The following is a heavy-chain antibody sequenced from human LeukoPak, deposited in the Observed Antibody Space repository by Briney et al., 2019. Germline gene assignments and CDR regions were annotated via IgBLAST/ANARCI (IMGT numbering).Heavy chain of an antibody. J-gene: IGHJ5*02. CDR3: ARECITIFGVANSNWFDP. V-gene: IGHV3-11*01. CDR1: GFTFSDHY. D-gene: IGHD3-3*01. Sequence: PGGSLRLSCAASGFTFSDHYMSWIRQAPGKGLEGVSYISGSGSTIYYAASVRGRFTISRDNAKNSLYLQMNSLRAEDTAIYYCARECITIFGVANSNWFDPWGQGTRVTVS. CDR2: ISGSGSTI.